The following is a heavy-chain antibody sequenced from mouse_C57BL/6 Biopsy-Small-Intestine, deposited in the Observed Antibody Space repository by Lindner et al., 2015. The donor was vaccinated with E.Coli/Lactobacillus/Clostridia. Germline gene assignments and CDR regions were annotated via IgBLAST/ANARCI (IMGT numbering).Heavy chain of an antibody. CDR1: GYSFTGYF. CDR3: ARGEVFDY. J-gene: IGHJ3*01. Sequence: VQLQESGPELVEPGASVKMSCKASGYSFTGYFMNWVKQSHGKSLEWIGRINPYSGDTFFNQTFKGKATLTVDKSSNTAHMELRSLTSEDSALYYCARGEVFDYWGQGTLVTVSA. V-gene: IGHV1-20*01. CDR2: INPYSGDT.